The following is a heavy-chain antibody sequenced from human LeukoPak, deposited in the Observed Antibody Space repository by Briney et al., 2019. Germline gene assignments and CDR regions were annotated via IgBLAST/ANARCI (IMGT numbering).Heavy chain of an antibody. D-gene: IGHD5-12*01. CDR1: GYRFTSYW. V-gene: IGHV5-10-1*01. CDR2: IDPSDSYT. J-gene: IGHJ5*02. CDR3: ARQYSGYDSWFDP. Sequence: HGESLKISCKGSGYRFTSYWISWVLQLPGKGLELLGRIDPSDSYTNYSPSFQGHVTISADKSISTAYLQWSSLKASDTAMYYCARQYSGYDSWFDPWGQGTLVTVSS.